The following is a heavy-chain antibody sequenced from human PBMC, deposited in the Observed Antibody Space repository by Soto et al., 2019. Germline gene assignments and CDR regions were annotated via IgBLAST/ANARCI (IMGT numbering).Heavy chain of an antibody. CDR1: GFTFSSYG. V-gene: IGHV3-30*18. CDR3: AKAPRDGYNYVVDY. CDR2: ISYDGSNK. D-gene: IGHD5-12*01. Sequence: PGGSLRLSCAASGFTFSSYGMHWVRQAPGKGLEWVAVISYDGSNKYYADSVKGRFTISRDNSKNTLYLQMNSLRAEDTAVYYCAKAPRDGYNYVVDYWGQGT. J-gene: IGHJ4*02.